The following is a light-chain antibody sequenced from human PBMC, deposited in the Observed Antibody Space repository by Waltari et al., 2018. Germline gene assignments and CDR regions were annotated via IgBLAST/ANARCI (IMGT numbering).Light chain of an antibody. CDR1: QRIGSR. V-gene: IGKV1-5*03. CDR2: RAS. J-gene: IGKJ1*01. CDR3: QQYDTYPGT. Sequence: IYMTHSPSTLSACVVDSVTLACRASQRIGSRLAWYQQKPGGAPKLLIYRASDLESGVPSTFSGDGSGTDFTLTISRLQPNDSAIYYCQQYDTYPGTFGQGTKV.